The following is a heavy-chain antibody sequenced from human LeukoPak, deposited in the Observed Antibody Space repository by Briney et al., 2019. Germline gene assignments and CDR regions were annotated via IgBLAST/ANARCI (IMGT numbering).Heavy chain of an antibody. V-gene: IGHV3-23*01. CDR3: AKDRWGVGATGDLAFDL. Sequence: GGTLRLSCAASGFTFSSYGMSWVRQAPGKGLEWVSAISGSGGSTYYADVVKGRFTISRDNSKNTLYLKMNSLRAEDTAVYYCAKDRWGVGATGDLAFDLWGRGTLVTVSS. D-gene: IGHD1-26*01. CDR2: ISGSGGST. J-gene: IGHJ2*01. CDR1: GFTFSSYG.